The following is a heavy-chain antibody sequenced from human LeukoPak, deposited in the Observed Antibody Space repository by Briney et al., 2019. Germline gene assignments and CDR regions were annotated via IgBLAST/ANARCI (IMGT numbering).Heavy chain of an antibody. CDR3: AKDYHDSSLDYFDY. J-gene: IGHJ4*02. D-gene: IGHD3-22*01. CDR2: ISGSGVST. CDR1: GFTFRSYA. V-gene: IGHV3-23*01. Sequence: GGSLRLSCAASGFTFRSYAMSWVRQAPGKGLKWVSGISGSGVSTYYADSVKGRFTISRDNSKNTLYLQTNSLRAEDTAVYYCAKDYHDSSLDYFDYWGQGSLVSVSS.